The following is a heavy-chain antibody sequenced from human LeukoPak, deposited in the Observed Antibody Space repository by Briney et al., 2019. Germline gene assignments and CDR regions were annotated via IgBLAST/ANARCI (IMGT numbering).Heavy chain of an antibody. CDR3: AKGSAYYYYGMDV. CDR1: GFTFSSYA. V-gene: IGHV3-23*01. CDR2: ISGSGGST. Sequence: RGGSLRLSCAASGFTFSSYAMSWVRQAPGKGLEWVSAISGSGGSTYYADSVKGRFTISRDNSKNTLYLQMNSLRAEDTAVYYCAKGSAYYYYGMDVWGQGTTVTVSS. J-gene: IGHJ6*02.